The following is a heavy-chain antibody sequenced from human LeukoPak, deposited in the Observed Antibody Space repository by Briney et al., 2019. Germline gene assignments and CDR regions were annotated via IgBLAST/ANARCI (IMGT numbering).Heavy chain of an antibody. CDR2: INHSGST. D-gene: IGHD6-19*01. J-gene: IGHJ4*02. CDR1: GGSFSGYY. V-gene: IGHV4-34*01. CDR3: ARHGWLGVGGWY. Sequence: SETLSLTCAVYGGSFSGYYWSWIRQPPGKGLEWIGEINHSGSTNYNPSLKSRVTISVDMSKNQFSLELRSVTAADTAVYSCARHGWLGVGGWYWGQGTLVAVSS.